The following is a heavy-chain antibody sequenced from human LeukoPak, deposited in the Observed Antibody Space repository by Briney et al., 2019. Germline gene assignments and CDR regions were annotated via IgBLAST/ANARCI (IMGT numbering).Heavy chain of an antibody. V-gene: IGHV3-30*02. CDR1: GFTFSSYG. D-gene: IGHD6-19*01. Sequence: GGSLRLSCAASGFTFSSYGMHWVRQAPGKGLEWVAFIRYDGSNKYYADSVKGRFTISRDNSKNTLYLQMNSLRAEDTAVYYCAKDPENSSGWYFDYWGQGTLVTVSS. CDR3: AKDPENSSGWYFDY. J-gene: IGHJ4*02. CDR2: IRYDGSNK.